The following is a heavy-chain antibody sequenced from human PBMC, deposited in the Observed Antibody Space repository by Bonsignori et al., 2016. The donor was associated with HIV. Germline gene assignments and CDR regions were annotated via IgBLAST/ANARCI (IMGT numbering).Heavy chain of an antibody. J-gene: IGHJ4*02. Sequence: VRQMPGKGLEWVSVIYSGGSTYYADSVKGRFTISRDNSKNTLYLQMNSLRAEDTAVYYCARVDYYDSSGSFDYWGQGTLVTVSS. CDR2: IYSGGST. D-gene: IGHD3-22*01. CDR3: ARVDYYDSSGSFDY. V-gene: IGHV3-53*01.